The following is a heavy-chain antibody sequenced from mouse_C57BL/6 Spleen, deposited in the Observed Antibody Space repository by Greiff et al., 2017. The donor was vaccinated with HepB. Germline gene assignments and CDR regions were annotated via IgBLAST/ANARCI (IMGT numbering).Heavy chain of an antibody. D-gene: IGHD2-3*01. Sequence: EVKVVESEGGLVQPGSSMKLSCTASGFTFSDYYMAWVRQVPEKGLEWVANINYDGSSTYYLDSLKSRFIISRDNAKNILYLQMSSLKSEDTATYYCARGEDGYWYFDVWGTGTTVTVSS. CDR1: GFTFSDYY. CDR3: ARGEDGYWYFDV. J-gene: IGHJ1*03. CDR2: INYDGSST. V-gene: IGHV5-16*01.